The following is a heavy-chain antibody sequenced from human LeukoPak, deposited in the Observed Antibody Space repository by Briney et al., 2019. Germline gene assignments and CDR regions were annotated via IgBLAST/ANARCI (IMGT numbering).Heavy chain of an antibody. CDR3: ATPAAGPGAEYSLY. V-gene: IGHV3-11*06. CDR2: IDFTSRYI. J-gene: IGHJ1*01. Sequence: GGSLRLSCAASGFTFSDYYMSWIRQAPGKGLEWVSSIDFTSRYIYNADSVKGRFTTSRDNAKNSLDLQMNSLKVEDTAVYYCATPAAGPGAEYSLYWGQGTLVTVSS. D-gene: IGHD6-13*01. CDR1: GFTFSDYY.